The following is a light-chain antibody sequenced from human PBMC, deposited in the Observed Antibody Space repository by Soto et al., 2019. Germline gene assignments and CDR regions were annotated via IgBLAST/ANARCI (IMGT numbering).Light chain of an antibody. CDR1: QSISSW. CDR2: KAS. CDR3: QQYDSYPLT. V-gene: IGKV1-5*03. Sequence: DIQMTQAPSTLSASVGDRVTITCRASQSISSWLAWYQHKPGKAPNLLIYKASSLESGVPSRFSGSGSGTEFTLTVSSLRPDDFATYYCQQYDSYPLTFSGGTKVDIK. J-gene: IGKJ4*01.